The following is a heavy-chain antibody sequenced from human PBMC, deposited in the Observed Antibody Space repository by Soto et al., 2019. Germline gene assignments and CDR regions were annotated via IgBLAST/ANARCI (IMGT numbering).Heavy chain of an antibody. CDR2: ISYDGSNK. CDR3: AQDVLRYFDWLSDDAFDI. V-gene: IGHV3-30*18. CDR1: RFTFSSYG. Sequence: PGGSLRLSCAASRFTFSSYGMHWVRQAPGKGLEWVAVISYDGSNKYYADSVKGRFTISRDNSKNTLYPQMNSLRAEDTAVYYCAQDVLRYFDWLSDDAFDIWGQGTMVT. J-gene: IGHJ3*02. D-gene: IGHD3-9*01.